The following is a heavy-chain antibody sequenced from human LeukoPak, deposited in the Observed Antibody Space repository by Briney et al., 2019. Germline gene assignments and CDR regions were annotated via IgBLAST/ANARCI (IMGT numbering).Heavy chain of an antibody. Sequence: GASLRLSCAASGFASSAYAMSWVRQDPGKGLEWVSAISGSISGSGGSTYYADSVKGRFTISRDNSKNTLFLQLNSLRAEDTAVYYCAKEGIAVASFDYWGQGTLVTVSS. D-gene: IGHD6-19*01. CDR1: GFASSAYA. CDR2: ISGSISGSGGST. J-gene: IGHJ4*02. V-gene: IGHV3-23*01. CDR3: AKEGIAVASFDY.